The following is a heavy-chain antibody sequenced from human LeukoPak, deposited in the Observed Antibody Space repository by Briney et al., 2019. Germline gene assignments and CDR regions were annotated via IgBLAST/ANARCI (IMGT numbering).Heavy chain of an antibody. Sequence: SETLSLTCTVSGGSISSGGYYWSWIRQPPGKGLEWIGYIYHSGSTYYNPSLKSRVTISVDRSKNQFSLKLSSVTAADTAVYYCARVDYDFWSGYRWGQGTLVTVSS. V-gene: IGHV4-30-2*01. J-gene: IGHJ4*02. CDR1: GGSISSGGYY. CDR3: ARVDYDFWSGYR. CDR2: IYHSGST. D-gene: IGHD3-3*01.